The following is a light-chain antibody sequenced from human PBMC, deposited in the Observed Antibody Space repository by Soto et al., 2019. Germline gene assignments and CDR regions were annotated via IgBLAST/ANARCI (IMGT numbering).Light chain of an antibody. V-gene: IGLV3-21*04. Sequence: SYELTQPPSVSVAPGKTARITCGGNNIGSKSVHWYQQKPGQAPVLVIYYDSVRPSGIPERFSGSNSGNTATLTISRVEAGDEADYYCQVWDSSSDHRVFGTGTKLTVL. CDR2: YDS. CDR3: QVWDSSSDHRV. J-gene: IGLJ1*01. CDR1: NIGSKS.